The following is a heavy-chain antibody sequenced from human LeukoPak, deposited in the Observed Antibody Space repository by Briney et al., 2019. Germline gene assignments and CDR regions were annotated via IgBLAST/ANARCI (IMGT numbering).Heavy chain of an antibody. CDR3: ARVLGDYANWLDP. Sequence: SETLSLTCTVSGGSISSYYWSWIRQPPGKGLEWIGYIYYSGSTNYNPSLKSRVTISVDTSKNQFSLKLSSVTAADTAVYYCARVLGDYANWLDPWGQGTLVTVSS. CDR2: IYYSGST. J-gene: IGHJ5*02. D-gene: IGHD4-17*01. CDR1: GGSISSYY. V-gene: IGHV4-59*01.